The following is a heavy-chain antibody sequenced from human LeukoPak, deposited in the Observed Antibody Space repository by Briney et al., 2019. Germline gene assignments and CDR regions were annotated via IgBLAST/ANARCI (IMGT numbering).Heavy chain of an antibody. V-gene: IGHV4-4*07. CDR3: ARPDYYDSSGSAAFDI. Sequence: SETLSPTCTVSGGSISSYYWSWIRQPAGKGLEWIGRIYTSGSTNYNPSLKSRVTMSVDTSKNQFSLKLSSVTAADTAVYYCARPDYYDSSGSAAFDIWGQGTMVTVSS. J-gene: IGHJ3*02. CDR2: IYTSGST. D-gene: IGHD3-22*01. CDR1: GGSISSYY.